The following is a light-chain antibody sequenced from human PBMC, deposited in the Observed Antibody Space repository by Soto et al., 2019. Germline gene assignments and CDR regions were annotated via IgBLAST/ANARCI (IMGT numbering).Light chain of an antibody. J-gene: IGKJ1*01. CDR2: TAS. CDR3: QQYNSYSVT. CDR1: QSIGSW. Sequence: DIQMTQSPSTLSASVGDRVTITCRASQSIGSWLAWYQQKPGKAPKLLIYTASSLESGVTSRFSGSGSGTEFPLTISSLQPDDFATDYCQQYNSYSVTFGQGTKVEIK. V-gene: IGKV1-5*03.